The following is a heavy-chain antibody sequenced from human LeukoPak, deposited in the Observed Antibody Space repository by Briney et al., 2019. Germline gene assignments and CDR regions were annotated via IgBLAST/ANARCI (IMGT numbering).Heavy chain of an antibody. CDR1: GFNISNYW. CDR2: IKEDGGQK. D-gene: IGHD5-12*01. J-gene: IGHJ4*02. CDR3: ARVSTHYDLDFFDF. Sequence: GSLRLSCAASGFNISNYWMTWVRQAPGKGLQWVANIKEDGGQKYYVDSVKGRFTISRDNHKNSLYLHLSRLRAEDTAVYFCARVSTHYDLDFFDFWGQGTLLTVSS. V-gene: IGHV3-7*04.